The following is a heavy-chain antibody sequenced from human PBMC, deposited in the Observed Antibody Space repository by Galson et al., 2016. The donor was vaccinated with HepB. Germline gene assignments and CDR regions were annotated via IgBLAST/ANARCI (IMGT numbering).Heavy chain of an antibody. CDR1: GGSIGSFDFY. D-gene: IGHD6-6*01. CDR3: VRTFENAAARPDDSNYYGMDV. J-gene: IGHJ6*02. Sequence: SETLSLTCTVSGGSIGSFDFYWGWIRQPPGKGLEWLARIYYSGSTYYNPSLKSRFPISVDTSKNPFSLRLRSVTAADTAAYYCVRTFENAAARPDDSNYYGMDVWGQGTTVTVSS. V-gene: IGHV4-39*01. CDR2: IYYSGST.